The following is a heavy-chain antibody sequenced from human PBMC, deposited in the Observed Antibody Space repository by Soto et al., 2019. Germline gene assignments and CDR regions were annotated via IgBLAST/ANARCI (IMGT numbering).Heavy chain of an antibody. CDR2: ISNNGINK. V-gene: IGHV3-30*18. Sequence: QVQLVESGGGAVQPGRSLRLSCAASGFTFRTYGMHWVRQAPGKGLEWLAVISNNGINKYYADSVKGRFTISRDNSRDTLFLQMNSVRGEDTAIFYSAKVIRADSTSSNFYYYTGLDVWGQGTTVTVS. CDR3: AKVIRADSTSSNFYYYTGLDV. CDR1: GFTFRTYG. J-gene: IGHJ6*02. D-gene: IGHD6-6*01.